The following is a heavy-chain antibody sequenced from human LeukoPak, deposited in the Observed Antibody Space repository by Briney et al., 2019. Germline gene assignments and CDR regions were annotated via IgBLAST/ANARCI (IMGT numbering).Heavy chain of an antibody. CDR1: GYTFTSYG. Sequence: ASVKVSCKASGYTFTSYGISWVRQAPGQGLEWMGWISAYYGNTNYAQKLQGRVTMTTDTSTSTAYMELRSLRSDDTAVYYCARDVYCSGGSCYPGYWGQGTLVTVSS. CDR3: ARDVYCSGGSCYPGY. V-gene: IGHV1-18*01. D-gene: IGHD2-15*01. CDR2: ISAYYGNT. J-gene: IGHJ4*02.